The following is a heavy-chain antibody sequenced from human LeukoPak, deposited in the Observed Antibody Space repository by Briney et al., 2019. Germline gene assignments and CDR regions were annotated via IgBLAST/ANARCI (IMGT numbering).Heavy chain of an antibody. Sequence: PSETLSLTCTVSGYSISSGYYWGWIRQPPGKGLEWIGSIYHSGSTYYNPSLKSRVTISVDTSKTQFSLTLSSVTAADTAVYYCARLGYCSSTSCYRSWFDPWGQGTLVTVSS. CDR2: IYHSGST. CDR3: ARLGYCSSTSCYRSWFDP. CDR1: GYSISSGYY. V-gene: IGHV4-38-2*02. J-gene: IGHJ5*02. D-gene: IGHD2-2*01.